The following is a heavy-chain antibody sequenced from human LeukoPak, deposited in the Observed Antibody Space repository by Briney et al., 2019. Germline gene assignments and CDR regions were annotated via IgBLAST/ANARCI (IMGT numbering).Heavy chain of an antibody. Sequence: SEALSLTCAVYGGSFSGYYWSWIRQPPGKGLEWIGEINHSGSTNYNPSLKSRVTISVDTSKNQFSLKLSSVTAADTAVYYCARSTVTYYYYYMDVWGKGTTVTVSS. D-gene: IGHD4-11*01. CDR2: INHSGST. CDR1: GGSFSGYY. CDR3: ARSTVTYYYYYMDV. V-gene: IGHV4-34*01. J-gene: IGHJ6*03.